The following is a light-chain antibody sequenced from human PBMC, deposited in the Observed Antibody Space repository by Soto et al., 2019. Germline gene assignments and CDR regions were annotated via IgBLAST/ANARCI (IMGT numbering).Light chain of an antibody. CDR1: QFISTN. CDR3: QQYDNLPPT. Sequence: EIVMTQSPATLSVSPGERVTLSCRASQFISTNLAWYQQRPGQAPRLLIYYASTRATGIPARFSGSGSGTEFSLTISSLQSEDIATYYCQQYDNLPPTFGQGTKVEIK. V-gene: IGKV3-15*01. CDR2: YAS. J-gene: IGKJ2*01.